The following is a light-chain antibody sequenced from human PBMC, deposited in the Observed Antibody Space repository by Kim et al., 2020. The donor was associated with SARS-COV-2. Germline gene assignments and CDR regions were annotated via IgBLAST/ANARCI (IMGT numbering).Light chain of an antibody. J-gene: IGLJ2*01. CDR2: QDT. CDR3: HAWNSDTAV. V-gene: IGLV3-1*01. CDR1: RLSETY. Sequence: VSPGRTATITCSGNRLSETYAAWYQQKSGQSPILVIYQDTKRPSGIPERFSGSNSGNTATLTIRGTQTEDEADYYCHAWNSDTAVFGGGTQLTVL.